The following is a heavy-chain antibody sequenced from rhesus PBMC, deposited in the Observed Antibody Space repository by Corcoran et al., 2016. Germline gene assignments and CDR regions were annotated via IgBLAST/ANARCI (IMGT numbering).Heavy chain of an antibody. CDR1: GFTFSSYG. Sequence: EVQLVETGGGLVQPGGSLKLSCAASGFTFSSYGMSWVRQAPGKGLEWVSAINSGGGSTYYAESGKGRCTISRDNSKNTLSLQMNSLRVEDTAVYYCAKVGYSGSRDRFDFWGQGLRVTVSS. CDR3: AKVGYSGSRDRFDF. D-gene: IGHD6-25*01. V-gene: IGHV3S5*01. CDR2: INSGGGST. J-gene: IGHJ3*01.